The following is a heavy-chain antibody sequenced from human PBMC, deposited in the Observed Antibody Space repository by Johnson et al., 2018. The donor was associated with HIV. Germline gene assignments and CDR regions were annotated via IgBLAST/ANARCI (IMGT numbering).Heavy chain of an antibody. V-gene: IGHV3-7*01. D-gene: IGHD5-18*01. CDR3: AKDLSGYSYGYGAFDI. Sequence: VQLVESGGGLVQPGGSLRLSCAASGFTFSSYWMSWVRQAPGKGLEWVANIKQDGSEEYYVASVKGRFTISRDNAKNSLYLQLNSLRAEDTAVYYCAKDLSGYSYGYGAFDIWGQGTMVTVSS. J-gene: IGHJ3*02. CDR1: GFTFSSYW. CDR2: IKQDGSEE.